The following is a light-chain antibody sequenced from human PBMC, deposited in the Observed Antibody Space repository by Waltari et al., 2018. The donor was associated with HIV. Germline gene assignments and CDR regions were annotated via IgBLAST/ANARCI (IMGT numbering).Light chain of an antibody. CDR2: DDS. CDR1: NIARRT. J-gene: IGLJ2*01. CDR3: QVWDESNEQVV. Sequence: YALTPPPSVSVAPGQPPRLTRGGDNIARRTVHRHPRRPGQAPAWVVCDDSDRPSGIPERFSGYISGNTATLIISRVEDGDEADYYCQVWDESNEQVVFGGGTRLTVL. V-gene: IGLV3-21*02.